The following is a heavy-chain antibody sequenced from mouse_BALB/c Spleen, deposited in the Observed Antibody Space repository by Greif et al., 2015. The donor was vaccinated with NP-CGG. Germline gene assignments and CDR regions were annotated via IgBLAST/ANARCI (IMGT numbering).Heavy chain of an antibody. CDR2: INPGSGGT. CDR1: GYAFTNYL. CDR3: ARSRRGFAY. Sequence: VQLQQSGAELVRPGTSVKVSCKASGYAFTNYLIEWVKQRPGQGLEWIGVINPGSGGTNYNEKFKGKATLTADKSSSTAYMQLSSLTSDDSAVYFCARSRRGFAYWGQGTLVTVSA. V-gene: IGHV1-54*01. J-gene: IGHJ3*01.